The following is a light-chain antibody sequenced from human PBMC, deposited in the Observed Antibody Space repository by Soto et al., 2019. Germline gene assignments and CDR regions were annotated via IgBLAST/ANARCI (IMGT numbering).Light chain of an antibody. CDR2: GNS. V-gene: IGLV1-40*01. Sequence: QSVPTQPHSVSGAQGQRVTISCTGSSSNIGAGYDVHGYQQLPGTAPKLLIYGNSNRPSGVPDRFSGSKSGTSASLTITGLQAEDEADYYCQSYDSSLSALFGGGTKLTVL. CDR1: SSNIGAGYD. CDR3: QSYDSSLSAL. J-gene: IGLJ3*02.